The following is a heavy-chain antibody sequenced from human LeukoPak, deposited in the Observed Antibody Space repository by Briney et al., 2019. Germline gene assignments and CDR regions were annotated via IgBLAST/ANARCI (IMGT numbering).Heavy chain of an antibody. D-gene: IGHD5-24*01. Sequence: PSETLSLTCTVSGGSISSGSYYWSWIRQPAGKGLEWIGRIYTSGSTNYNPSLKSRVTISVDTSKNQFSLKLSSVTAADTAVYYCAREMAHYYYYYMDVWGKGTTVTVSS. J-gene: IGHJ6*03. CDR2: IYTSGST. CDR3: AREMAHYYYYYMDV. V-gene: IGHV4-61*02. CDR1: GGSISSGSYY.